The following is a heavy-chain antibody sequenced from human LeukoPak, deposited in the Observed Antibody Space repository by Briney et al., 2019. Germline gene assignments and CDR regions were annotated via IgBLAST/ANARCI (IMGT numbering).Heavy chain of an antibody. D-gene: IGHD2-21*01. J-gene: IGHJ4*02. CDR2: ISGSGANT. CDR1: GFTFSMYA. V-gene: IGHV3-23*01. Sequence: PGGSLRLSCAASGFTFSMYALGWVRQAPGKGLEWVSVISGSGANTYYANSVRGRFTISRDNSRNTLYLHVSSLGADDTAVYYCAKDMGSGGGAVIDYWGQGTLVTVSS. CDR3: AKDMGSGGGAVIDY.